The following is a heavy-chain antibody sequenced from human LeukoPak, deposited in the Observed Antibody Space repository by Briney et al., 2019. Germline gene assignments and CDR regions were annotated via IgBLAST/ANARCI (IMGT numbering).Heavy chain of an antibody. V-gene: IGHV3-33*06. J-gene: IGHJ4*02. CDR1: GFTFSSYG. D-gene: IGHD5-18*01. CDR3: AKAVGYGDYFDY. Sequence: PGGSLRLSCAASGFTFSSYGMHWVRQAPGKGLEWVAVIWYDGSNKYYADSVKGRFTISRDNSKNTLYLQMNSLRAEDTAVYYCAKAVGYGDYFDYWGQGTLVTVSS. CDR2: IWYDGSNK.